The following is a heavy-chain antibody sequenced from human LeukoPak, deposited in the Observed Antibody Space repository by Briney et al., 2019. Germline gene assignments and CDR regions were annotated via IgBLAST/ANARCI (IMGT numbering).Heavy chain of an antibody. V-gene: IGHV4-34*01. CDR2: INHSGST. D-gene: IGHD6-19*01. CDR1: GGSFSGYY. J-gene: IGHJ3*02. Sequence: SETLSLTCAVYGGSFSGYYWSWIRQPPGKGLEWVGEINHSGSTNYNPSLKSRVTISVDTSKNQFSLKLSSGTAADTAVYYCARQALRIAVAGIVPDAFDIWGQGTMVTVSS. CDR3: ARQALRIAVAGIVPDAFDI.